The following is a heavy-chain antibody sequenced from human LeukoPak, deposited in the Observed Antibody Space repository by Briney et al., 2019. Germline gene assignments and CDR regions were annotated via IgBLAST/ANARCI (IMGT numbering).Heavy chain of an antibody. D-gene: IGHD4-11*01. CDR1: GFTFSSYS. Sequence: PGGSLRLSCAASGFTFSSYSMNWVRQAPGKGLEWVSSISSSSSYIYYADSVKGRFTISRDNAKNSLYLQMNSLRAEDTAVYYCARDPGSPDSNSIPDYWGQGTLVTVSS. J-gene: IGHJ4*02. V-gene: IGHV3-21*01. CDR2: ISSSSSYI. CDR3: ARDPGSPDSNSIPDY.